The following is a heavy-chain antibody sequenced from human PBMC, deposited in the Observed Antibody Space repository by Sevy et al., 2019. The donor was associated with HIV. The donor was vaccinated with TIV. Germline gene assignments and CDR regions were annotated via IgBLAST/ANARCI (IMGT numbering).Heavy chain of an antibody. CDR3: ARVAVSYCTNDCYHRFDY. V-gene: IGHV3-30-3*01. CDR2: ISYDGTYK. J-gene: IGHJ4*02. CDR1: GFSFSHYA. D-gene: IGHD2-8*01. Sequence: GSLRLSCAVSGFSFSHYAFHWVRQAPGKGLEWVSLISYDGTYKYYTDSVKGRFTISRDNSKNTLNLQMNSLRGNDTAVYYCARVAVSYCTNDCYHRFDYWGPGALVTVSS.